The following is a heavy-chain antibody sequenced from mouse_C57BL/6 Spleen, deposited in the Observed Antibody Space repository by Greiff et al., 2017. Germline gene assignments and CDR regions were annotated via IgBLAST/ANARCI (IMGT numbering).Heavy chain of an antibody. J-gene: IGHJ4*01. D-gene: IGHD1-1*01. CDR2: IDPSDSYN. Sequence: VQLVESGAELVMPGASVKLSCKASGYTFTSYWMHWVKQRPGQGLEWIGEIDPSDSYNNYKPKFKGKSTLTVDKSSSTAYMQLSSLTSEDSAVYYCARSDTTVVPYYAMDYWGQGTSVTVSS. CDR3: ARSDTTVVPYYAMDY. CDR1: GYTFTSYW. V-gene: IGHV1-69*01.